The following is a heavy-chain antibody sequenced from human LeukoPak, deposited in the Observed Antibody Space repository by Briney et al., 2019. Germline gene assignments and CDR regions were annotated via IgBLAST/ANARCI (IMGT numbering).Heavy chain of an antibody. V-gene: IGHV1-46*01. CDR2: INPSGGST. CDR3: AKNYQLPYYYYYGMDV. Sequence: ASVKVSCKASGYTFTSYYMHWVRQAPGQGLEWMGIINPSGGSTSYAQKFQGRVTMTRNTSISTAYMELSSLRSEDTAVYYCAKNYQLPYYYYYGMDVWGQGTTVTVSS. D-gene: IGHD2-2*01. J-gene: IGHJ6*02. CDR1: GYTFTSYY.